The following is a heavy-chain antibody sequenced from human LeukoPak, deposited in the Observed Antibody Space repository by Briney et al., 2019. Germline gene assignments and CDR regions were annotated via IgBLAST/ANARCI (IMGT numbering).Heavy chain of an antibody. V-gene: IGHV3-33*06. J-gene: IGHJ4*02. CDR3: AKRNSGNYFDD. D-gene: IGHD1-26*01. CDR1: GFTLSTYA. CDR2: IWYDGSNK. Sequence: GRSLRLSCVDSGFTLSTYAMHWVRQAPGKGLEWVAVIWYDGSNKYYADSVKGRFTLSRDNSKKTLYLQMNSLRAEDTAVYYCAKRNSGNYFDDWGQGSLVTVSS.